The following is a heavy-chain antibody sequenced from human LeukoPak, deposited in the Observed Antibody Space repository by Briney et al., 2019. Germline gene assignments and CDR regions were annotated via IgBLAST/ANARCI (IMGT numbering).Heavy chain of an antibody. CDR1: GYSISSGYY. D-gene: IGHD3-16*02. V-gene: IGHV4-38-2*01. CDR3: ARLRDYVWGSYRNY. CDR2: IYHSGST. J-gene: IGHJ4*02. Sequence: SETLSLTCALSGYSISSGYYWGWIRQPPGKGMEWIGSIYHSGSTYYNPSLKSRVTISVDTSKNQFSLKLSAVTAADTAVYYCARLRDYVWGSYRNYWGQGTLVTVSS.